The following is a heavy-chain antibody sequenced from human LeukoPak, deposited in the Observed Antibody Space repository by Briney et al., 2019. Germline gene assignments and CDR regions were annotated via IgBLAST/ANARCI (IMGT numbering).Heavy chain of an antibody. CDR2: INQGGSDK. Sequence: GGSLRLSCAASGFTFSGHWMSWVRQAPGKGLEWVANINQGGSDKYYVDSVKGRFTISRDNANNLLYLQMNSLRAEDTAVYYCAKAFSYYYGSGSYSGDFDYWGQGTLVTVSS. V-gene: IGHV3-7*03. CDR3: AKAFSYYYGSGSYSGDFDY. J-gene: IGHJ4*02. D-gene: IGHD3-10*01. CDR1: GFTFSGHW.